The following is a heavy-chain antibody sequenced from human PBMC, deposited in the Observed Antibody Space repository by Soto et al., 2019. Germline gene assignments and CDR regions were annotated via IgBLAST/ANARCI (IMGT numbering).Heavy chain of an antibody. D-gene: IGHD3-10*01. CDR2: IKEDGSEQ. J-gene: IGHJ6*01. Sequence: PGGSLRLSCAASGFTFSSYSMNWVRQAPGKGLEWVANIKEDGSEQNYVDSLKGRFTISRDNAKNSLYLQMNSLRADDTAVYYCANTVVRGLGTTVTVSS. V-gene: IGHV3-7*03. CDR3: ANTVV. CDR1: GFTFSSYS.